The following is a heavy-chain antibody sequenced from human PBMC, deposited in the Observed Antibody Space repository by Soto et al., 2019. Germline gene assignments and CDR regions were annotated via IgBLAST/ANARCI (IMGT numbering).Heavy chain of an antibody. CDR2: INPNSGGT. Sequence: ASVKVSCKASGYTFTGYYMHWVRQAPGQGLEWMGWINPNSGGTNYAQKFQGWVTMTRDTSISTAYMELSRLRSDDTAVYYCVRATGDYDYYYGKDVWGQGTTVTVSS. CDR3: VRATGDYDYYYGKDV. V-gene: IGHV1-2*04. J-gene: IGHJ6*02. D-gene: IGHD4-17*01. CDR1: GYTFTGYY.